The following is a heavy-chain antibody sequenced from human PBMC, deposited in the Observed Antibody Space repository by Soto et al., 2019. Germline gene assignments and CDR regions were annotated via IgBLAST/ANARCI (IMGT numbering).Heavy chain of an antibody. CDR3: ARATTTILTLYYGMDV. Sequence: ASVKVSCKASGGTFSSYAISWVRQAPGQGLEWMGGIIPIFGTANYAQKFQGRVTITADESTSTAYMELSSLRSEDTAVYYCARATTTILTLYYGMDVWGQGTTVTVSS. J-gene: IGHJ6*02. CDR1: GGTFSSYA. V-gene: IGHV1-69*13. D-gene: IGHD1-26*01. CDR2: IIPIFGTA.